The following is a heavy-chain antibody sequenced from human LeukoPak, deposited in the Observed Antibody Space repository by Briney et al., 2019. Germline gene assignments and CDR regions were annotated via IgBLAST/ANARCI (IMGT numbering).Heavy chain of an antibody. Sequence: SETLSLTCPVSGGSISSTNYYWGWIRQPPGKGLAWIWNVYYTGSTYYNTSLKSRVTISVDTSKNQFSLELSSVTAADTAVYYCFLPGPYFSNYDVDVWGQGTTVTVSS. CDR3: FLPGPYFSNYDVDV. D-gene: IGHD2/OR15-2a*01. J-gene: IGHJ6*02. V-gene: IGHV4-39*01. CDR1: GGSISSTNYY. CDR2: VYYTGST.